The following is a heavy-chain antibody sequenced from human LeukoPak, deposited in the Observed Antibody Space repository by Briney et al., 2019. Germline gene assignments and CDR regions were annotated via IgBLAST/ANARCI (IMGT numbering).Heavy chain of an antibody. CDR2: FDPEDGET. V-gene: IGHV1-24*01. J-gene: IGHJ3*02. Sequence: ASVKVSCKVSGYTLTELSMHWVRQAPGKGLEWMGGFDPEDGETIYAQKFQGRVTITTDESTSTAYMELSSLRSEDTAVYYCARAPYYYDCSGYLGAFDIWGQGTMVTVSS. CDR1: GYTLTELS. CDR3: ARAPYYYDCSGYLGAFDI. D-gene: IGHD3-22*01.